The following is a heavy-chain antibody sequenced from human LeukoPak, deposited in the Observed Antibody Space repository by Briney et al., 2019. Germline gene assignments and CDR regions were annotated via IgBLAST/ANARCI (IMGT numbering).Heavy chain of an antibody. CDR2: INTNSGGT. V-gene: IGHV1-2*06. CDR1: GYSFTAYY. Sequence: ASVTVSFKASGYSFTAYYMHWVRQAPGQGLEWMGQINTNSGGTDYGQKFRGRVTMTRDTSTNTAYLDVRRLRSDDTATYYCARGNYFDSSGVDAFDPRGQGTKVTVSS. D-gene: IGHD3-22*01. CDR3: ARGNYFDSSGVDAFDP. J-gene: IGHJ3*01.